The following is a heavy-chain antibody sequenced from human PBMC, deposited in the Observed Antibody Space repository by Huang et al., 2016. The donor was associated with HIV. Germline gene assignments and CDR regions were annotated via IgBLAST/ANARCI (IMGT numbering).Heavy chain of an antibody. V-gene: IGHV4-61*09. Sequence: LTCTVSGGSISGDKYYWSWIRQSAGKGLEWIGHVSASGNVDYNTSLKSRVTISLHTSKNEFSLSVNSVTAADTAIYYCARDVRRYSKDNWFDPWGQGMLVTVSS. CDR3: ARDVRRYSKDNWFDP. CDR2: VSASGNV. J-gene: IGHJ5*02. D-gene: IGHD6-13*01. CDR1: GGSISGDKYY.